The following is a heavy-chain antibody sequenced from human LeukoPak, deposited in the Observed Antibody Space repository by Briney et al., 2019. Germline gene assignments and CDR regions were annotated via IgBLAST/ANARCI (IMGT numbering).Heavy chain of an antibody. J-gene: IGHJ4*02. CDR2: ISSSSSYI. CDR1: EFTFSSYS. Sequence: GGSLRLSCAASEFTFSSYSMNWVRQAPGKGLKWVSSISSSSSYIYYADSVKGRFTISRDNAKNSLYLQMNSLRAEDTAVYYCARINYYDSSGPREDFDYWGQGTLVTVSP. D-gene: IGHD3-22*01. V-gene: IGHV3-21*01. CDR3: ARINYYDSSGPREDFDY.